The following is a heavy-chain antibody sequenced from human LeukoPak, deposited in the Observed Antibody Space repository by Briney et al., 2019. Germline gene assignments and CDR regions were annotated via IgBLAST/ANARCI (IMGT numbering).Heavy chain of an antibody. CDR3: ARDPGYCSGGSCQTYYYYGMDA. J-gene: IGHJ6*02. CDR1: GFTFSSYG. CDR2: IWYDGSNK. D-gene: IGHD2-15*01. Sequence: GGSLRLSCAASGFTFSSYGMHWVRQAPGKGLEWVAVIWYDGSNKYYADSVKGRFTTSRDNSKNTLYLQMNSLRAEDTAVYYCARDPGYCSGGSCQTYYYYGMDAWGQGTTVTVSS. V-gene: IGHV3-33*01.